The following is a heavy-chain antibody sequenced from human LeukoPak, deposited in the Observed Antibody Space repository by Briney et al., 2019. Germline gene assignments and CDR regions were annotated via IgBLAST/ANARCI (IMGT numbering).Heavy chain of an antibody. CDR3: AREAMVTGSFDY. V-gene: IGHV4-34*01. D-gene: IGHD5-18*01. CDR2: IYYSGST. Sequence: SETLSLTCAVYGGSFSGYYWSWIRQPPGKGLEWIGSIYYSGSTYYNPSLKSRVTISVDTSKNQFSLKLSSVTAADTAVYYCAREAMVTGSFDYWGQGTLVTVSS. J-gene: IGHJ4*02. CDR1: GGSFSGYY.